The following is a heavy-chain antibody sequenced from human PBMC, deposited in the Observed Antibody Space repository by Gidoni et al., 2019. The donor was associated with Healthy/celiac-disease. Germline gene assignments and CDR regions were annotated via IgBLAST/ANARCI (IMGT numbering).Heavy chain of an antibody. Sequence: EVQLLESGGGLVQPGGSLRLSCEASGFTFRSYAMSWVRQAPGKGLEWVSAISGSGGSTYYADSVKGRFTISRDNSKNTLYLQMNSLRAEDTAVYYCAAGRVMITFGGYVYWGQGTLVTVSS. D-gene: IGHD3-16*01. CDR3: AAGRVMITFGGYVY. J-gene: IGHJ4*02. V-gene: IGHV3-23*01. CDR2: ISGSGGST. CDR1: GFTFRSYA.